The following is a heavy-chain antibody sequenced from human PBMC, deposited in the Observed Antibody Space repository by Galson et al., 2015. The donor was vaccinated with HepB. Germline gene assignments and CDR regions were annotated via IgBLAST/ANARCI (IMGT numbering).Heavy chain of an antibody. CDR2: INPNSGGT. D-gene: IGHD6-19*01. J-gene: IGHJ4*02. CDR1: GYTFTGYY. V-gene: IGHV1-2*02. Sequence: SVKVSCKASGYTFTGYYMHWVRQAPGQGLEWMGWINPNSGGTNYAQKFQGRVTMTRDTSISTAYMELSRLRSDDTAVYYCASYHDDSSGWYFDYWGQGTLVTVSS. CDR3: ASYHDDSSGWYFDY.